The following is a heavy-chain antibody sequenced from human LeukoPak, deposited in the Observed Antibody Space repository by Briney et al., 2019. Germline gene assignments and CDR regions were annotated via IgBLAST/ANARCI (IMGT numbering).Heavy chain of an antibody. CDR3: AASSSTSYLWDYGMDV. CDR1: GGSISSSSYY. V-gene: IGHV4-39*01. Sequence: SETLSLTCTVSGGSISSSSYYWGWIGQPPGKGLEWIGSIYYSGSTYYNPSLKSRVTISVDTSKNQFSLKLSSVTAADTAVYYCAASSSTSYLWDYGMDVWGQGTTVTVSS. D-gene: IGHD2-2*01. J-gene: IGHJ6*02. CDR2: IYYSGST.